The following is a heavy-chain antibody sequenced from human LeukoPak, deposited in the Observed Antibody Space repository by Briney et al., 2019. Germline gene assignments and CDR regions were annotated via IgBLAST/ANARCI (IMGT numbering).Heavy chain of an antibody. J-gene: IGHJ4*02. CDR3: ATDLPGIYYGDPLFDY. D-gene: IGHD4-17*01. V-gene: IGHV1-2*02. CDR2: INPNSGGT. CDR1: GYTFTGYY. Sequence: GASVKVSCKASGYTFTGYYMHWVRQAPGQGLEWMGWINPNSGGTNYAQKFQGRVTMTRDTSISTAYMELSRLRSDDTAVYYCATDLPGIYYGDPLFDYWGQGTLVTVSS.